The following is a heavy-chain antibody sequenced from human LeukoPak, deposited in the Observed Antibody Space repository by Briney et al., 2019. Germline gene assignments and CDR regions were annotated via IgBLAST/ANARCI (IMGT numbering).Heavy chain of an antibody. D-gene: IGHD6-19*01. Sequence: GESLKISCKGSGYSFTSHWIGWVRQMPGKGLELMGIIHPPDSNTRYSPSFQGQVTISVDKSISTAHLQWSSLKASDSAMYYCAKQGGDSSSGNWQTLDNWGQGTLVTVSS. CDR2: IHPPDSNT. V-gene: IGHV5-51*01. CDR1: GYSFTSHW. J-gene: IGHJ4*02. CDR3: AKQGGDSSSGNWQTLDN.